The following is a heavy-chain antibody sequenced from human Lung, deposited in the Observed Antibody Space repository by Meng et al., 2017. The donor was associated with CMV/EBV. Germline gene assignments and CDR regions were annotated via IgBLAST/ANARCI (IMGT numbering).Heavy chain of an antibody. Sequence: SETLSLXCAVYGGSFSDYYWSWIRQPPGKGLEWIGEINHSGSTNYNPSLKSRITISVDTSKSQFSLKLTSVTAADTAVYYCARAYSYGHTPFNNWGQGTLVTVSS. V-gene: IGHV4-34*01. D-gene: IGHD5-18*01. CDR2: INHSGST. CDR3: ARAYSYGHTPFNN. J-gene: IGHJ4*02. CDR1: GGSFSDYY.